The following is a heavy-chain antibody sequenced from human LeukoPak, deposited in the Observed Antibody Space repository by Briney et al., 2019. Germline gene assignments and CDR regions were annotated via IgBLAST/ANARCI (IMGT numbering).Heavy chain of an antibody. CDR3: ARDLFNRDGYDI. Sequence: GGSLRLSCAASGFTFSSYAMHWVRQAPGKGLEWVAVISYDGSNKYYADSVKGRFTISRDNSKNTLYLQMNSLRAEDTAVYYCARDLFNRDGYDIWGPGTTVIVSS. D-gene: IGHD5-24*01. CDR1: GFTFSSYA. CDR2: ISYDGSNK. V-gene: IGHV3-30-3*01. J-gene: IGHJ3*02.